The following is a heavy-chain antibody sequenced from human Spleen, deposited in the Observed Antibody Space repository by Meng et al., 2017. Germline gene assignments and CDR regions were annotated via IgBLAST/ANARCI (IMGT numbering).Heavy chain of an antibody. J-gene: IGHJ5*02. CDR3: ARDPAAVEGRLGWFDP. CDR1: DYTFTGYG. Sequence: QVYLVQSGAEVKNPGASVQVSCKSSDYTFTGYGVSWVRQAPGQGLEWMGWISGYNGDTKYAQKLQDRVTMTTDPSTSTAYMELRSLISDDTAVYYCARDPAAVEGRLGWFDPWGQGTLVTVSS. D-gene: IGHD1-26*01. V-gene: IGHV1-18*01. CDR2: ISGYNGDT.